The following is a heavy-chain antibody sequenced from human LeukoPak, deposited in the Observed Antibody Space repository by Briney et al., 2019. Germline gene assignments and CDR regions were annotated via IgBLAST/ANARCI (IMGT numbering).Heavy chain of an antibody. V-gene: IGHV3-23*01. CDR1: GFAFSSYA. J-gene: IGHJ3*02. CDR3: AKSPGELFDAFDI. Sequence: GGSLRLSCAASGFAFSSYAMSWVRQAPGKGLEWVSAISGSGGSTYYADSVKGRFTISKNTLYLQMNSLRAEDTAVYYCAKSPGELFDAFDIWGQGTMITVSS. D-gene: IGHD3-10*01. CDR2: ISGSGGST.